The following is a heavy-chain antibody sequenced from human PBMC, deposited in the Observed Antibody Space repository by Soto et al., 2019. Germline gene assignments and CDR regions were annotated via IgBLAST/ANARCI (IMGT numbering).Heavy chain of an antibody. D-gene: IGHD3-10*02. V-gene: IGHV4-34*01. CDR3: ASGAPTILGFFDY. CDR1: GGSFSGYY. CDR2: INHSGST. Sequence: SETLSLTCAVYGGSFSGYYWSWIRQPPGKGLEWIGEINHSGSTNYNPSLKSRVTISVDTSKNQFSLKLSSVTAADTAVYYCASGAPTILGFFDYGGQEPLVTVP. J-gene: IGHJ4*02.